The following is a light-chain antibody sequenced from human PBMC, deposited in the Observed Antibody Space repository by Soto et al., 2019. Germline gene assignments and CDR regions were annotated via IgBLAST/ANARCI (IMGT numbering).Light chain of an antibody. CDR1: SSDIGGYNY. CDR3: ISYTSSSTWV. V-gene: IGLV2-14*01. Sequence: QSALTQPASVSVSPGQSITISCTGTSSDIGGYNYVSWYQQHPGKAPKLMIYEVSNRPSGVSDRFSGSRSGNTASLTISGLQAEDESDYYCISYTSSSTWVFGGGTELTVL. J-gene: IGLJ3*02. CDR2: EVS.